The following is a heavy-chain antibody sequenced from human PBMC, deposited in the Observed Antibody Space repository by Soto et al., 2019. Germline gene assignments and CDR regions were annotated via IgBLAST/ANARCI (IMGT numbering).Heavy chain of an antibody. V-gene: IGHV4-34*01. CDR1: GGSFSGYY. J-gene: IGHJ6*02. CDR2: INHSGST. CDR3: ARCAYYDFWSGPRGNGMDV. D-gene: IGHD3-3*01. Sequence: SETLSLTCAVYGGSFSGYYWSRIRQPPGKGLEWIGEINHSGSTNYNPSLKSRVTISVDTSKNQFSLKLSSVTAADTAVYYCARCAYYDFWSGPRGNGMDVWGQGTTVTVSS.